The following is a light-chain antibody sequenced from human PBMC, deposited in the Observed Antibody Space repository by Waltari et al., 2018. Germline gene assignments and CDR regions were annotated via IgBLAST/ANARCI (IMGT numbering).Light chain of an antibody. CDR3: QQLNSYPLT. CDR1: QGISNY. CDR2: SAS. V-gene: IGKV1-9*01. Sequence: DIQLTQSPSFLSASVRDRFTITCRASQGISNYLACYQQKPGKAPKRLIYSASTLQSEVPSRFSGSGSGTEFSLTISSLQPEDFATYYCQQLNSYPLTFGGGTKVEIK. J-gene: IGKJ4*01.